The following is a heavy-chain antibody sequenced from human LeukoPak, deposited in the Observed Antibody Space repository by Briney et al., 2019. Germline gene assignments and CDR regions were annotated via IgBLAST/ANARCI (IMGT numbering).Heavy chain of an antibody. CDR2: INGGGNTT. J-gene: IGHJ6*03. CDR3: TKELHVAVAVADYYYFYMDV. D-gene: IGHD6-19*01. CDR1: GFAFSSFA. V-gene: IGHV3-23*01. Sequence: GGSLILSCAASGFAFSSFAMGWVRQSPGKGLEWLSTINGGGNTTFYADSVKGRFTISRDSSKNTLYLHMDSLRPDDTAIYYCTKELHVAVAVADYYYFYMDVWGRGTAVTVSS.